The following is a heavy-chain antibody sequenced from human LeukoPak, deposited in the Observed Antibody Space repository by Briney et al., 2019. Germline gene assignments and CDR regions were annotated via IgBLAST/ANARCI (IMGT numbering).Heavy chain of an antibody. D-gene: IGHD5-18*01. CDR3: ATGLFFQVDTAMATVPYFDY. CDR2: FDPEDGET. V-gene: IGHV1-24*01. J-gene: IGHJ4*02. CDR1: GYTLTELS. Sequence: ASVKVSCKVSGYTLTELSMHWVRQAPGKGLEWMGGFDPEDGETIYAQKFQGRVTMTEDTSTDTAYMELSSLRSEDTAVYYCATGLFFQVDTAMATVPYFDYRGQGTLVTVSS.